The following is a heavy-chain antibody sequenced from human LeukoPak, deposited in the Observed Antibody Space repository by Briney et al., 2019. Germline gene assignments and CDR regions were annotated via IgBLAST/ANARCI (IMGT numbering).Heavy chain of an antibody. V-gene: IGHV4-59*01. CDR3: ARVGWRQWLLDAFDI. Sequence: SETLSLTCTVSGGSISSYYWSWIRQPPGKGLEWIGYIYYSGSTNYNPSLKSRVTISVDTSKNQFSLKLSSVTAADTAVYCCARVGWRQWLLDAFDIWGQGTMVTVSS. D-gene: IGHD6-19*01. CDR2: IYYSGST. J-gene: IGHJ3*02. CDR1: GGSISSYY.